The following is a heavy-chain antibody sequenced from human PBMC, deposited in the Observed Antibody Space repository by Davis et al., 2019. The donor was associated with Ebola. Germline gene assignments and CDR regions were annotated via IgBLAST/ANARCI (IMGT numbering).Heavy chain of an antibody. Sequence: SETLSLTCTVSGGSVSSGGYYWSWIRQPPGKGPEWIGYIYYSGSTNYNPSLKSRVTISVDTSKNQFSLKLSSVTAADTAVYYCARGGIAVAGPDYWGQGTLVTVSS. V-gene: IGHV4-61*08. J-gene: IGHJ4*02. CDR1: GGSVSSGGYY. D-gene: IGHD6-19*01. CDR3: ARGGIAVAGPDY. CDR2: IYYSGST.